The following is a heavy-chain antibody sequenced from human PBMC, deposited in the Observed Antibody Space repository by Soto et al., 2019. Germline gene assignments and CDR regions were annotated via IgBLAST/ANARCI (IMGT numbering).Heavy chain of an antibody. CDR3: ARLTTVRYFDY. D-gene: IGHD3-9*01. Sequence: WETLCHSFAVSGYCMNSDYYWGWIRQPSGKGMELIGSIYHSGSAYYNPSLKSRVTISVDTPKNQFSLKVTSVTAADTAVYYCARLTTVRYFDYWGQGTLVTVS. J-gene: IGHJ4*02. CDR1: GYCMNSDYY. CDR2: IYHSGSA. V-gene: IGHV4-38-2*01.